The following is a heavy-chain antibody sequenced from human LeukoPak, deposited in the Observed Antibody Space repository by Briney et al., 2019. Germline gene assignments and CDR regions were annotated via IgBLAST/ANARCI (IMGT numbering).Heavy chain of an antibody. CDR3: ARAHRDYVDY. J-gene: IGHJ4*02. CDR2: INPSGGST. Sequence: ASVEVSCKASGYTFSSYYMHWVRQAPGQGLEWMGIINPSGGSTTYAQKFQGRVTMTWDTSTSAVYMELSSLRSEDTAVYYCARAHRDYVDYWGQGTLVTVSS. V-gene: IGHV1-46*01. CDR1: GYTFSSYY.